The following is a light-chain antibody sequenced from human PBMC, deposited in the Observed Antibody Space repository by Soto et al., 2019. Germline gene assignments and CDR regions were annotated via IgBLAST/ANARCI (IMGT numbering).Light chain of an antibody. CDR1: QSVLYSSNNKNY. CDR2: WAS. J-gene: IGKJ4*01. V-gene: IGKV4-1*01. CDR3: QQYYSTPF. Sequence: DIVMTQSPDSLAVSLGERATIKCRSSQSVLYSSNNKNYLAWYQQKPGQPPKLLIYWASARESGVPDRFSGSGSGTDFTLTISSLQAEDVAVYYCQQYYSTPFFGGGTKV.